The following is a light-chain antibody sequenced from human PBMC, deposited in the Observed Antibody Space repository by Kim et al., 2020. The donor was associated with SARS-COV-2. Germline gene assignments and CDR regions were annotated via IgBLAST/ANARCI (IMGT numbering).Light chain of an antibody. V-gene: IGLV2-14*01. CDR3: SSFTSTSSLV. Sequence: QSALTQPASVSGSPGQSITISCTGTSSDIGRYNYVAWYQQSPGNVPKLMIFDVNKRPSGVSNRFSGSKSGNTASLTISGLQAEDEADYYCSSFTSTSSLVFGGGTKVTVL. CDR2: DVN. J-gene: IGLJ2*01. CDR1: SSDIGRYNY.